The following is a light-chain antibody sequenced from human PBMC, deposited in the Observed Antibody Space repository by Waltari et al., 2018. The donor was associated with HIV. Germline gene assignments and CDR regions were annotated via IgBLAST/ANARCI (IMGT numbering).Light chain of an antibody. CDR1: SSNIESNY. J-gene: IGLJ2*01. Sequence: QSVLTQPPSASGTPGQRVTISCSGSSSNIESNYVYWYQQLPGTAPKLLIYRNNQRPSGVPDRVSGSKSGTSASLAISGLRSEDEAEYYCAAWDDSLRGVFGGGTKLTVL. V-gene: IGLV1-47*01. CDR3: AAWDDSLRGV. CDR2: RNN.